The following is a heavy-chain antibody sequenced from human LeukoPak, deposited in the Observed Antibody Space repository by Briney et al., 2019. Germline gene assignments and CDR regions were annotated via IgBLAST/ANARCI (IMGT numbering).Heavy chain of an antibody. CDR3: ARVRCSGGSCYFDY. D-gene: IGHD2-15*01. CDR1: GFTFSSYS. Sequence: SGGSLRLSCAASGFTFSSYSMNWVRQAPGKGLEWVSSISSSSSYIYYADSVKGLFTISRDNAKNPLYLQMNSLRAEDTAVYYCARVRCSGGSCYFDYWGQGTLVTVSS. J-gene: IGHJ4*02. V-gene: IGHV3-21*01. CDR2: ISSSSSYI.